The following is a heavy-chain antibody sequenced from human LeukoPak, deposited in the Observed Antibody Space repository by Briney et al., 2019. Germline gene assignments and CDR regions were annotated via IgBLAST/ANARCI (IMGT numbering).Heavy chain of an antibody. CDR3: ARDADLGATIIGAFDI. V-gene: IGHV3-7*01. CDR2: INQDGSEK. Sequence: GGSLRLSCAASGFTFSRYWMSWVRQAPGKGLEWVANINQDGSEKYYVDSVKGRFTISRDNAKNSLYLQMNRLRAEETAVYYCARDADLGATIIGAFDIWGQGTMVTVSS. J-gene: IGHJ3*02. CDR1: GFTFSRYW. D-gene: IGHD5-24*01.